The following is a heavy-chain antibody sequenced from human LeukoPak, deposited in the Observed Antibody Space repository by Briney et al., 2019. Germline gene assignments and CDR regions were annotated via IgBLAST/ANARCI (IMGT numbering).Heavy chain of an antibody. V-gene: IGHV3-30*04. CDR3: ARLGCSGGSCYSGD. CDR1: RFTFSNYA. D-gene: IGHD2-15*01. CDR2: ISYDGVNQ. Sequence: GGSLRLSCAASRFTFSNYAMHWVRQAPGKGLEWVAVISYDGVNQYYADSVKGRFTISRDNSKNTLYLQMNSLRAEDTAVYYCARLGCSGGSCYSGDWGQGTLVTVSS. J-gene: IGHJ4*02.